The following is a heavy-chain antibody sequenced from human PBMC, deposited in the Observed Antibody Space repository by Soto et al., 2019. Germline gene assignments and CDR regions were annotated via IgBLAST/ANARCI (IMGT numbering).Heavy chain of an antibody. CDR2: IYYSGST. Sequence: QAQLQESGPGLVKPSETLSLTCTVSSGSVSSGSYFWSWMRQPPGKGLEWIGNIYYSGSTNYNPSLKSRVTISMDTSKNQLALNLRSVTAADTAVYYCARELRGAGTRLLRDYWGQGTLVTVSS. J-gene: IGHJ4*02. CDR1: SGSVSSGSYF. CDR3: ARELRGAGTRLLRDY. V-gene: IGHV4-61*01. D-gene: IGHD3-3*01.